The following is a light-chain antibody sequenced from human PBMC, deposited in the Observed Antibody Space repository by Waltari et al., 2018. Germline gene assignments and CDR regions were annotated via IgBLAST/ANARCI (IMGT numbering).Light chain of an antibody. V-gene: IGKV3-11*01. CDR1: QSVSSY. Sequence: EIVLTQSPATLSSSPGDRATLSCRASQSVSSYLAWYQQKPGQAPRLLIYDASNRATGIPARFSGSGSGTDFTLTISSLEPEDFAVYYCQQRSSWPRTFGQGTEVEIK. J-gene: IGKJ1*01. CDR2: DAS. CDR3: QQRSSWPRT.